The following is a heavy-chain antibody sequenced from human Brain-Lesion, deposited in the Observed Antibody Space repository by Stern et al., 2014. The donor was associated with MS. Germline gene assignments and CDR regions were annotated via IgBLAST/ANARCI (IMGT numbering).Heavy chain of an antibody. Sequence: VQLVESGAEVKKPGASVKVSCKTSGYIFTGYYIHWVRQAPGQGLEWMAWINPKTGGTKYAKKFQGRVTMSRDTSISTAYVELSSLTSDDTAVYYCARDQRGITSFGVVTDYYYLGMDVWGQGTTVTVSS. D-gene: IGHD3-3*01. CDR1: GYIFTGYY. J-gene: IGHJ6*02. CDR2: INPKTGGT. V-gene: IGHV1-2*02. CDR3: ARDQRGITSFGVVTDYYYLGMDV.